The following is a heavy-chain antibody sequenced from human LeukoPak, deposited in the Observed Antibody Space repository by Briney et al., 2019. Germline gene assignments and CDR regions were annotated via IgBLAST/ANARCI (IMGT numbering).Heavy chain of an antibody. Sequence: GASVKVSCKASGYTFNSYGISWVRPAPGQGLEWMGYINAYDGNTNYAQNFQGRVTMTTDTSTTTGYMEVRSLRSDDTAVYYCARVGTITIFGGDYWGQGTLVTVSS. CDR2: INAYDGNT. CDR1: GYTFNSYG. CDR3: ARVGTITIFGGDY. J-gene: IGHJ4*02. V-gene: IGHV1-18*01. D-gene: IGHD3-3*01.